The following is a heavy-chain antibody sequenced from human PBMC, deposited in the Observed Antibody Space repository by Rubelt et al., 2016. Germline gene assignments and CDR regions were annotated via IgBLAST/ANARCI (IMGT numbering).Heavy chain of an antibody. CDR2: ISSSGSST. V-gene: IGHV3-11*01. Sequence: VQLVESGGGLVPPGRSLRLSCRGSGFSFGDYALSWFRQAPGKGLEWVSFISSSGSSTYYADSVKGRFTISRDHAKNSLFLQMNSLRAEDTAGYYCARANNYANYWGQGTLVTVSS. J-gene: IGHJ4*02. CDR1: GFSFGDYA. CDR3: ARANNYANY. D-gene: IGHD2-8*01.